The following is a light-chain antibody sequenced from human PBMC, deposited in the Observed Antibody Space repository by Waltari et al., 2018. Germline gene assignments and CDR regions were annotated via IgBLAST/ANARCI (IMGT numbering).Light chain of an antibody. V-gene: IGKV1-9*01. CDR2: DAS. CDR1: EGVSTS. Sequence: DIQLTQSPSFLSASVRDRVTITCRASEGVSTSLAWYQQKSGNAPNLLIYDASTLQNVVPSRFSGSGSGTEYNRTISSLQPEDFATYSCQQLRSYPSFGQGTRL. J-gene: IGKJ5*01. CDR3: QQLRSYPS.